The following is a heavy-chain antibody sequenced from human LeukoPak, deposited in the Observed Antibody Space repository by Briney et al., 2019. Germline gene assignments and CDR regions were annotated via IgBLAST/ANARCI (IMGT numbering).Heavy chain of an antibody. V-gene: IGHV1-18*01. J-gene: IGHJ3*02. D-gene: IGHD3-9*01. CDR2: ISAYNGNT. CDR3: ASYRLLRYFDWLPDDAFDI. CDR1: GYTFTSYG. Sequence: ASVKVSCKASGYTFTSYGISWVRQAPGQGLEWMGWISAYNGNTNYAQKLQGRVTMTTDTSTSTAYMELRSLRSDDTAVYYCASYRLLRYFDWLPDDAFDIWGQGTMVTVSS.